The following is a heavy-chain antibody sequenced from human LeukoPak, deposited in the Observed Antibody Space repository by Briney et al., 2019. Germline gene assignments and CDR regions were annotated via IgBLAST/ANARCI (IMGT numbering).Heavy chain of an antibody. CDR1: GWSFSGYC. J-gene: IGHJ4*02. D-gene: IGHD3-3*01. CDR3: ARDRVTIFGVVPYDY. CDR2: INHSGST. Sequence: PSETLSLTCAVYGWSFSGYCWSWFRQPPGKGLEWIGEINHSGSTNYNPSLKSRVTISVDTSKTQFSLKMSSVTAADTAVYYCARDRVTIFGVVPYDYWGQGTLVTVSS. V-gene: IGHV4-34*01.